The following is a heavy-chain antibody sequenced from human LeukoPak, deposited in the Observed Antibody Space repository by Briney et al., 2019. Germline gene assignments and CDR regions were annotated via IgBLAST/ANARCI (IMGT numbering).Heavy chain of an antibody. CDR2: IIPIFGTA. V-gene: IGHV1-69*13. CDR1: GGTFSSYA. J-gene: IGHJ6*03. Sequence: SVKVSCKASGGTFSSYAISWVRQAPGQGLEWMGGIIPIFGTANYAQKFQGRVTITADESTSTAYMELSSLRSEDTAVYYCARATNYGSGGPRLRGAPLIYYYYYMDVWGKGTTVTISS. CDR3: ARATNYGSGGPRLRGAPLIYYYYYMDV. D-gene: IGHD3-10*01.